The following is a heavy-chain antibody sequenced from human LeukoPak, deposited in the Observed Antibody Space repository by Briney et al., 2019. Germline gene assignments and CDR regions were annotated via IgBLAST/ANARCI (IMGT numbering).Heavy chain of an antibody. J-gene: IGHJ4*02. D-gene: IGHD3-22*01. CDR3: AKDYYYDSSGYSDY. CDR2: ISGSGGST. Sequence: GGSLRLSCAASGFTFSSYAMSWVRQAPGKGLEWDSAISGSGGSTYYADSVKGRFTISRDNSKNTLYLQMNSLRAEDTAVYYCAKDYYYDSSGYSDYWGQGTLVTVSS. CDR1: GFTFSSYA. V-gene: IGHV3-23*01.